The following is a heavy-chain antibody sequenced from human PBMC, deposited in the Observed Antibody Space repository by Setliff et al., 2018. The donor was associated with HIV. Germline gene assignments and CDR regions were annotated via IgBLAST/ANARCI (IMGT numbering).Heavy chain of an antibody. Sequence: PGGSLRLSCVVSGFTFSTYTMSWVRQAPGKGLEWVASISSSSSYISYKDSVKGRFTISRDNAKNQFSLKLSSVTAADTAFYYCAKPYYDISGYYFYYFDYWGQGTLVTVSS. J-gene: IGHJ4*02. V-gene: IGHV3-21*01. CDR3: AKPYYDISGYYFYYFDY. CDR2: ISSSSSYI. D-gene: IGHD3-22*01. CDR1: GFTFSTYT.